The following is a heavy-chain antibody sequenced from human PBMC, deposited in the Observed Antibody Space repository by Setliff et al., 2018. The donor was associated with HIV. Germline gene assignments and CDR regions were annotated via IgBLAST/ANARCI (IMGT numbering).Heavy chain of an antibody. CDR3: ARPYGSGTKNYRWWYFDY. V-gene: IGHV4-34*01. CDR1: GGSFSGYY. Sequence: PSETLSLTCAVYGGSFSGYYWSWIRQPPGKGLEWIGEINHSGSTNYNPSLKSLVTISVDTSKNQFSLKLSSVTAADTAVYYCARPYGSGTKNYRWWYFDYWGQGTLVTVSS. CDR2: INHSGST. J-gene: IGHJ4*02. D-gene: IGHD3-10*01.